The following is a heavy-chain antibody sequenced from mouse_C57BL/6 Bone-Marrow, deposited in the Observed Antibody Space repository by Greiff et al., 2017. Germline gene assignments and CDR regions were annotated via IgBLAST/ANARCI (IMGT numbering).Heavy chain of an antibody. CDR2: IDPSDSYT. J-gene: IGHJ2*01. CDR1: GYTFTSYW. V-gene: IGHV1-69*01. D-gene: IGHD2-3*01. CDR3: ARGEGYDGYPGDYFDY. Sequence: QVQLQQPGAELVMPGASVKLSCKASGYTFTSYWMHWVKQRPGQGLEWIGEIDPSDSYTNYNQKFKGKSTLTVDKSSSTAYMQLSSLTSEDSAVYYCARGEGYDGYPGDYFDYWGQGTTLTDSS.